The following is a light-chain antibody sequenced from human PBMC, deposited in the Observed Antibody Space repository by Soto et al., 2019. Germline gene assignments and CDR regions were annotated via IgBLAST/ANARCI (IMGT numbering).Light chain of an antibody. J-gene: IGKJ1*01. CDR2: HAS. CDR3: HQYYGSPPWT. V-gene: IGKV3D-20*01. CDR1: QSISNNY. Sequence: EIVLTQSPATLSLSPGERATLSCGASQSISNNYLAWYQQKPGLAPRLVIYHASSRATGIPGRFSGSGSGTDFTLTISRLEPEDFAVDYCHQYYGSPPWTVGQGTKVEIK.